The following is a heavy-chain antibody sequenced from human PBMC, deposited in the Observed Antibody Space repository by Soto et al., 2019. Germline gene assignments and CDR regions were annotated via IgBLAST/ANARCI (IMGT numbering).Heavy chain of an antibody. D-gene: IGHD2-21*02. CDR2: IHSDGSTT. CDR1: GYTFNYYW. J-gene: IGHJ3*01. Sequence: EVQLVESEGGLVQRGGYLRLSCAASGYTFNYYWMHWVRQAPGQGLVWVSHIHSDGSTTTYADSVKGRFTISRDNAKNTLYLQMNSRRAEDTAVYYCVRGDKGGFDLWGQGTTVTVSS. V-gene: IGHV3-74*01. CDR3: VRGDKGGFDL.